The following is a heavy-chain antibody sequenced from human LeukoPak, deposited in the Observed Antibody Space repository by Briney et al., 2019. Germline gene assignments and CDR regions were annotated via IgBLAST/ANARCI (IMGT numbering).Heavy chain of an antibody. CDR1: GYTFTGYY. CDR3: ARVGGTSSYYYYMDV. D-gene: IGHD6-19*01. CDR2: INPNSGGT. J-gene: IGHJ6*03. Sequence: ASVKVSCKASGYTFTGYYMHWVRQAPGQGLEWMGWINPNSGGTNYAQKFQGRVTMTRDTSISTAYMELSRLRSDDTAVYYCARVGGTSSYYYYMDVWGKGTTVTVSS. V-gene: IGHV1-2*02.